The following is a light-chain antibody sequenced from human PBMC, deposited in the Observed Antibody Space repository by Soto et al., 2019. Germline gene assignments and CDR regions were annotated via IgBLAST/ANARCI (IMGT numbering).Light chain of an antibody. CDR1: QDISNY. V-gene: IGKV1-33*01. CDR2: DAS. J-gene: IGKJ5*01. Sequence: DLQMTQSPSSLSASVGDRVTITCQASQDISNYLNWYQQKPGKAPKLLIYDASNLETGVPSRFSGSGSGTDFTFTISSLQPEDIATYYCQQYDNLPITFGQATRLEIK. CDR3: QQYDNLPIT.